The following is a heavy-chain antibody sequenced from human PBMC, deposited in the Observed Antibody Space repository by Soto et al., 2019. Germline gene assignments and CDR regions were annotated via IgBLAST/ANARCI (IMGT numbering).Heavy chain of an antibody. CDR1: GSGFISSG. CDR3: SADRPDIGVGWWV. D-gene: IGHD2-15*01. Sequence: GASVKVSCKASGSGFISSGIQWVRQAHGQRLEWIGWIVVASGQTNYAQNFRGRVAITRDTSTATAYIELTGLTSEDTAVYFCSADRPDIGVGWWVWGQGITVTVSS. CDR2: IVVASGQT. J-gene: IGHJ6*02. V-gene: IGHV1-58*02.